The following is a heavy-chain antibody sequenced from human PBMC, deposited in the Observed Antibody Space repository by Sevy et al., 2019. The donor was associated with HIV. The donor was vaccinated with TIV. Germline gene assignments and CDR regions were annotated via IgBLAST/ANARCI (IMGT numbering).Heavy chain of an antibody. CDR1: GGSISSGGYY. Sequence: SETLSLTCTVSGGSISSGGYYWSWIRQHPGKGLEWIGYIYYSGSTYYNPSLKSRVTISLDTSKNQFSLKLSSVTAADTAVYYCARGGGYDFWSGYNYYYMDVWGKGTTVTVSS. D-gene: IGHD3-3*01. J-gene: IGHJ6*03. V-gene: IGHV4-31*03. CDR2: IYYSGST. CDR3: ARGGGYDFWSGYNYYYMDV.